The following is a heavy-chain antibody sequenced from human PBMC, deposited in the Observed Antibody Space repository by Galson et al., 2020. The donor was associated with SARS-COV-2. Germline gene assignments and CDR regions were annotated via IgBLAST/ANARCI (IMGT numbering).Heavy chain of an antibody. CDR1: GYTFSRYD. CDR3: ATPIVGGTFDY. CDR2: MNPHSGNS. D-gene: IGHD1-26*01. V-gene: IGHV1-8*01. J-gene: IGHJ4*02. Sequence: ASVTVSCKASGYTFSRYDINRVRQAPGQALEWTGWMNPHSGNSGHAQKFQGRVTMTRNTSISTAYMELSRLRSEDTAVYYCATPIVGGTFDYWGQGTLVTVAS.